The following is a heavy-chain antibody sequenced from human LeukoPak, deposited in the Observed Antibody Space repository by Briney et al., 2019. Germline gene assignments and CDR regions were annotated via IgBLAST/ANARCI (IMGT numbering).Heavy chain of an antibody. CDR3: ARVPGIAAAGRYYYYYMDV. CDR1: GGSISSSSYY. J-gene: IGHJ6*03. Sequence: SETLSLTRTVSGGSISSSSYYWGWIRQPPGKGLEWIGSIYYSGSTYYNPSLKSRVTISVDTSKNQFSLKLSSVTAADTAVYYCARVPGIAAAGRYYYYYMDVWGKGTTVTVSS. D-gene: IGHD6-13*01. CDR2: IYYSGST. V-gene: IGHV4-39*01.